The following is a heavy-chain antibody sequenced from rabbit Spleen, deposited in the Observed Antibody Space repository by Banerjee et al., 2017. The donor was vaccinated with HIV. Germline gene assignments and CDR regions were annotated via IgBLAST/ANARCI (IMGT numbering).Heavy chain of an antibody. CDR1: GVSFSFSSY. Sequence: QEQLVESGGGLVKPGASLTLTCTASGVSFSFSSYMCWVRQAPGKGLEWIACIEVGSSDFTYFATWAKGRLTIYKTSSTTVTLQVPRLTAADTATYFCARDTSSSFSSYGMDLWGPGTLGTVS. CDR2: IEVGSSDFT. CDR3: ARDTSSSFSSYGMDL. D-gene: IGHD1-1*01. J-gene: IGHJ6*01. V-gene: IGHV1S45*01.